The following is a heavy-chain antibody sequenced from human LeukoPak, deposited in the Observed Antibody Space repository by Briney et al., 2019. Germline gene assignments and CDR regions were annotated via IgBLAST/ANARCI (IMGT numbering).Heavy chain of an antibody. Sequence: ASVKVSCKASGYTFTSYGISWVRQAPGQGLEWMGWISAYNGNTNYAQKLQGRVTMTTDTSTRTAYMELRSLRSDDTAVYYCARGGYCSGGSCYPYYYYYGMDVWGQGTTVTVSS. CDR3: ARGGYCSGGSCYPYYYYYGMDV. J-gene: IGHJ6*02. CDR1: GYTFTSYG. CDR2: ISAYNGNT. D-gene: IGHD2-15*01. V-gene: IGHV1-18*01.